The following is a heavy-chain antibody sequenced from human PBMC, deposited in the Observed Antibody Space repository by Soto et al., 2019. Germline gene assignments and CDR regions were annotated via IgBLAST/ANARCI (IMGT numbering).Heavy chain of an antibody. CDR2: IYHSGST. Sequence: NPSETLSLTCAVSGGSISSGGYSWSWIRQPPGKGLECIGYIYHSGSTYYNPSLKSRVTISVDRSKNQFSLKLSSVTAADTAVSYCARARTRVTTFDYWGQGTLVTVSS. D-gene: IGHD4-17*01. CDR3: ARARTRVTTFDY. J-gene: IGHJ4*02. CDR1: GGSISSGGYS. V-gene: IGHV4-30-2*01.